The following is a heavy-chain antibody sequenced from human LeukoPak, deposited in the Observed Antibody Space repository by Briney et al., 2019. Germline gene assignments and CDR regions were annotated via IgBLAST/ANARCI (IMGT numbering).Heavy chain of an antibody. CDR3: ARGHYYDSSGYEY. Sequence: PGGSLRLSCAASGFTFSSYEMMWVRQAPGKGLEWISYISSSGSTIYSADSVKGRFTISRDNPKNSLYLQMNSLRAEDTAVYYCARGHYYDSSGYEYWGQGTLVTVSS. V-gene: IGHV3-48*03. J-gene: IGHJ4*02. D-gene: IGHD3-22*01. CDR2: ISSSGSTI. CDR1: GFTFSSYE.